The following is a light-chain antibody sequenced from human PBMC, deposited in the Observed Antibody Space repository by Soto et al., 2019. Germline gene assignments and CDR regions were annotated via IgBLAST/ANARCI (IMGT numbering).Light chain of an antibody. CDR2: GAS. V-gene: IGKV3-20*01. Sequence: EIVLTQSPGTLSLSPGERVTLSCRASQSVSSRYLAWYQQRPGQAPRLLIYGASTRATGIPDRFSGSASGTDFTLTISRREPEDFAVYYCQQYGTSPPRYTFGQGTKLEIK. CDR3: QQYGTSPPRYT. J-gene: IGKJ2*01. CDR1: QSVSSRY.